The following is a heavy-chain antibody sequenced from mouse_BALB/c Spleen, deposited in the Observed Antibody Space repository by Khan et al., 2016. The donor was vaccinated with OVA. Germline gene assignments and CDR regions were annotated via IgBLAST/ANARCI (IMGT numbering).Heavy chain of an antibody. V-gene: IGHV3-2*02. CDR2: ISSSGST. CDR1: GYSITSDYA. D-gene: IGHD2-14*01. CDR3: ARSLYYSYGYAFDY. Sequence: EVQLQESGPGLVKPSQSLSLTCTVTGYSITSDYAWNWIRKFPGNKLEWMGYISSSGSTSYNPSLKGQISITRDTSKNQFFLQLKSVTTEDTAKYFCARSLYYSYGYAFDYWGRGTSVTVSS. J-gene: IGHJ4*01.